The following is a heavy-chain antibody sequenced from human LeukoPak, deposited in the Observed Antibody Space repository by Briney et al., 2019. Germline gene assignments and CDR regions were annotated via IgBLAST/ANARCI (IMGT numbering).Heavy chain of an antibody. CDR3: AKEGSESYSATPFEY. V-gene: IGHV3-23*01. CDR1: GFTVSSNY. Sequence: GGSLRLSCAASGFTVSSNYMSWVRQAPGKGLEWISALSARGGRTFYADSVNGRFTISRDNSKNTLYLQMNSLRAEDTAVYYCAKEGSESYSATPFEYWGQGTLVTVSS. J-gene: IGHJ4*02. D-gene: IGHD3-10*01. CDR2: LSARGGRT.